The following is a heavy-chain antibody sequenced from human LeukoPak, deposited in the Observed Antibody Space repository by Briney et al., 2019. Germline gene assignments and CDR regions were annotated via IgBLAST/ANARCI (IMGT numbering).Heavy chain of an antibody. CDR2: FSGSGGST. CDR3: ASLGQWLVRDY. D-gene: IGHD6-19*01. Sequence: PGGSLRLSCAASGFTFSSYAMSWVRQAPGKGLQWVSTFSGSGGSTYYADSVKGRFTISRDNAKNSLYLQMNSLRAEDTAVYYCASLGQWLVRDYWGQGTLVTVSS. J-gene: IGHJ4*02. V-gene: IGHV3-23*01. CDR1: GFTFSSYA.